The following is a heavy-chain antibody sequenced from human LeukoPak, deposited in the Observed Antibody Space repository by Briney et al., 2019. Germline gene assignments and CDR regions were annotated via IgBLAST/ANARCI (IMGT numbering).Heavy chain of an antibody. CDR1: GFTFISYA. J-gene: IGHJ4*02. CDR2: ISYDGSNK. D-gene: IGHD5-12*01. CDR3: ARDLTSYSGYDLANSFDY. Sequence: PGGSLRLSCAVSGFTFISYAMHWVRQAPGKGLEWVAVISYDGSNKYYADSMKGRFTISRDNSKNTLYLQMSSLRAEDTAEYFCARDLTSYSGYDLANSFDYWGQGTLVTVSP. V-gene: IGHV3-30-3*01.